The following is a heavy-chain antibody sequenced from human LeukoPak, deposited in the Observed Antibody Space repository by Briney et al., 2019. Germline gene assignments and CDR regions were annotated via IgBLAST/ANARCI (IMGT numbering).Heavy chain of an antibody. J-gene: IGHJ4*02. Sequence: GGSLRLSCAASGFTFDDYAMPWVRQAPGKGLEWVSLISGDGGSTYYADSVRGRFTISRDNSKNSLYLQMNSLRIEDTALYYCAKDIADYDILTGYYTNWGQGTLVTVSS. V-gene: IGHV3-43*02. D-gene: IGHD3-9*01. CDR3: AKDIADYDILTGYYTN. CDR1: GFTFDDYA. CDR2: ISGDGGST.